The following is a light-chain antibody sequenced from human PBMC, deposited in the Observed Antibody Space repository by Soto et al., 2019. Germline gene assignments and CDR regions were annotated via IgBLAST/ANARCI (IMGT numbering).Light chain of an antibody. CDR3: QQYGSSHPFT. V-gene: IGKV3-20*01. CDR2: GAS. Sequence: EIVLTQSPATPSLSPGERATLSCRASQSVSSSYLAWYQQKPAQATRLIIYGASSRATGIPDRFGGSGSGTDFTLTISRLEPEDFAVYYCQQYGSSHPFTFGQGTKVDIK. CDR1: QSVSSSY. J-gene: IGKJ1*01.